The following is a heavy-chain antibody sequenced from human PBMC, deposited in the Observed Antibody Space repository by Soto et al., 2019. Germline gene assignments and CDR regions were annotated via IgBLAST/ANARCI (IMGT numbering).Heavy chain of an antibody. J-gene: IGHJ6*03. V-gene: IGHV3-15*01. Sequence: GGSLRLSCAASGFTFSNAWMSWVRQAPGKGLEWVGRIKSKTDGGTTDYAAPVKGRFNISRDDSKNTLYLQMNSLKTEDTAVYYCTTWISSRIAAAGANDYYYYMDVWGKGTTVTVSS. CDR3: TTWISSRIAAAGANDYYYYMDV. CDR1: GFTFSNAW. CDR2: IKSKTDGGTT. D-gene: IGHD6-13*01.